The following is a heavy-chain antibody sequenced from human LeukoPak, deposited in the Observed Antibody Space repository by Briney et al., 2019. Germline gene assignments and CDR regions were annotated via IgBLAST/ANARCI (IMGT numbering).Heavy chain of an antibody. Sequence: GGSLRLSCAASGFTFSSFAMTWVRQAPGKGLEWVASITGSHGATYNTDSVKGRFTISRDDAKNTLYLQMNSLRAAGTAPYTCTKDPNRDYIGASGPWGQGTLVTVSS. J-gene: IGHJ5*02. V-gene: IGHV3-23*01. D-gene: IGHD4-11*01. CDR1: GFTFSSFA. CDR3: TKDPNRDYIGASGP. CDR2: ITGSHGAT.